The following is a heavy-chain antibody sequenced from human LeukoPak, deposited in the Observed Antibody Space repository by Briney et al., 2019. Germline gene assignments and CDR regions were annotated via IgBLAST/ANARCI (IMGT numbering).Heavy chain of an antibody. CDR3: AKDLSYTSGASDH. CDR2: ITDDGYNT. D-gene: IGHD6-19*01. CDR1: GFTFSAFA. Sequence: GGSLRLSCAASGFTFSAFAMTWVRQAPGKELEWVSTITDDGYNTYSADSVKGRITFSRDNSKNTLSLQLRSLRAEDTAVYYCAKDLSYTSGASDHWGQGTLVTVSS. J-gene: IGHJ4*02. V-gene: IGHV3-23*01.